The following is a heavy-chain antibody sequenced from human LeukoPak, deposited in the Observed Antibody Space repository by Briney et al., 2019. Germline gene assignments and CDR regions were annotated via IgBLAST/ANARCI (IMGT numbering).Heavy chain of an antibody. J-gene: IGHJ4*02. CDR2: IYYSGST. D-gene: IGHD5-18*01. V-gene: IGHV4-39*01. CDR3: ARKYGYFDY. CDR1: GGSISSSSYY. Sequence: PSETLSLTCTVSGGSISSSSYYWGWIRQPPGKGLEWIGSIYYSGSTYYNPSLKSRVTISVDTSKNQSSLKLSSVTAADTAVYYCARKYGYFDYWGQGTLVTVSS.